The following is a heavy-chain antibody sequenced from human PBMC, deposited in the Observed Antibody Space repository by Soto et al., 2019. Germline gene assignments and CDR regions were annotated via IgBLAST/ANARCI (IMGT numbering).Heavy chain of an antibody. J-gene: IGHJ4*01. V-gene: IGHV3-23*01. Sequence: GGSLRLSCAACGFSFSTYAMSWVRQAQGKGLEWVSRISGSGGTTYYAESVKGRFTIYTDKSKNTLFLQMNSLTVEDTALYYCARGGTSIVTDFDYWGQGALVTVSS. D-gene: IGHD1-26*01. CDR3: ARGGTSIVTDFDY. CDR1: GFSFSTYA. CDR2: ISGSGGTT.